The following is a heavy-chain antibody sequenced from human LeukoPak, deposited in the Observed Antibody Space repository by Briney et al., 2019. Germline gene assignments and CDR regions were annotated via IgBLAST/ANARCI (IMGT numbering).Heavy chain of an antibody. CDR3: AREGDYSSTDY. V-gene: IGHV4-34*01. J-gene: IGHJ4*02. Sequence: SETLSLTCAVYGGSFSGYYWSWIRQPPGKGLEWIGEINHSGSTNYNPSLKSRVTISVDTSKNQFSLKLSSVTAADTAVYYCAREGDYSSTDYCGQGTLVTVSS. CDR1: GGSFSGYY. CDR2: INHSGST. D-gene: IGHD6-13*01.